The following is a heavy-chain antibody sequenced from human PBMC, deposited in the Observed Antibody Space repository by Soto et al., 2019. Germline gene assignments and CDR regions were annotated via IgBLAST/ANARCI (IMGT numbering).Heavy chain of an antibody. CDR2: ISYDGSNK. Sequence: PGGSLRLSCAASGFTFSSYAMHWVRQAPGKGLEWVAVISYDGSNKYYADSVKGRFTISRDNSKNTLYLQMNSLRAEDTAVYYCARGRGWLFSHSFDYWGQGTLVTVSS. J-gene: IGHJ4*02. CDR3: ARGRGWLFSHSFDY. D-gene: IGHD3-9*01. CDR1: GFTFSSYA. V-gene: IGHV3-30-3*01.